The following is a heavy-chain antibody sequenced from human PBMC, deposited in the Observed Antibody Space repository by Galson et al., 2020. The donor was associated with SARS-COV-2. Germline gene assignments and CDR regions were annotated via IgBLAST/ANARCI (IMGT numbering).Heavy chain of an antibody. D-gene: IGHD5-12*01. CDR1: GFSISAYW. J-gene: IGHJ4*02. CDR3: ARGRVASDY. V-gene: IGHV3-7*04. CDR2: VKPDGSEK. Sequence: CAASGFSISAYWMTWVRQAPGKGLEWVASVKPDGSEKQCVDSVKGRFTISRDNAKNSVSLQMNSLRDEDTALYYCARGRVASDYWGRGTLVTVSS.